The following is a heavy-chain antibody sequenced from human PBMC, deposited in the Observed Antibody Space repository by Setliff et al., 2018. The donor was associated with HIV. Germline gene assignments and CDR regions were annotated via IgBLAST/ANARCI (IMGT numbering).Heavy chain of an antibody. CDR2: INHSGST. CDR3: ARVYTTYWYSIPRFYVYYMDV. D-gene: IGHD2-2*02. Sequence: SETLCLTCAVSGGSFSDNYWNWIRQPPGKGLEWIGEINHSGSTKYNPSLKSRASISLDTSKNQFSLKLSSVTAADTAVYYCARVYTTYWYSIPRFYVYYMDVWGKGTTVTVSS. J-gene: IGHJ6*03. V-gene: IGHV4-34*01. CDR1: GGSFSDNY.